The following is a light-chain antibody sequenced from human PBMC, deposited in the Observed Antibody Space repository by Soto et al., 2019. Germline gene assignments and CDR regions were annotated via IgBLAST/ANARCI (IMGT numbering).Light chain of an antibody. CDR3: HQYGSSPYT. Sequence: EIVLTQSPGTLSLSPGERATLSCRASQSVSSSYLAWYQQKPGQAPTLLIYGASSRATGIPDRFSGSGSGTDFTLTISRLEPDDFAVYYCHQYGSSPYTFGQGTKLEIK. CDR1: QSVSSSY. J-gene: IGKJ2*01. CDR2: GAS. V-gene: IGKV3-20*01.